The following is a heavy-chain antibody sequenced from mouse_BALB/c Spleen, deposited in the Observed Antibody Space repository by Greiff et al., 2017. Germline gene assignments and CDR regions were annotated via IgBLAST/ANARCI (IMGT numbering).Heavy chain of an antibody. V-gene: IGHV1-15*01. CDR3: TREGYYGSSFAY. Sequence: QVQLKESGAELVRPGASVTLSCKASGYTFTDYEMHWVKQTPVHGLEWIGAIDPETGGTAYNQKFKGKATLTADRSSSTAYMELRSLTSEDSAVYYCTREGYYGSSFAYWGQGTLVTVSA. D-gene: IGHD1-1*01. CDR2: IDPETGGT. J-gene: IGHJ3*01. CDR1: GYTFTDYE.